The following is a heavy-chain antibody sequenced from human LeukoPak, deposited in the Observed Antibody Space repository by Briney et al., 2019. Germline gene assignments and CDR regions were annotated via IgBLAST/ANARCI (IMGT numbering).Heavy chain of an antibody. CDR2: IKQDGSGE. CDR1: GFTFSNYW. V-gene: IGHV3-7*03. J-gene: IGHJ4*02. D-gene: IGHD3-16*01. CDR3: AQRGIYYVFDY. Sequence: GGSLRLSCAASGFTFSNYWMSWVRQAPGKGLEWVANIKQDGSGEYYVDSVEGRFTVPRDNAKSSLYLQMNSLRAEDTAVYYCAQRGIYYVFDYWGQGTLVTVSS.